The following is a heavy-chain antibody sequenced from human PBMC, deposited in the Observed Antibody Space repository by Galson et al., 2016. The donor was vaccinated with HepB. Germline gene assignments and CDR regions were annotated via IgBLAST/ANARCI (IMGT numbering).Heavy chain of an antibody. J-gene: IGHJ4*02. CDR2: MNSDGSTT. CDR1: GFTFSSYW. CDR3: ARGVADNYFDTSGHYCDF. D-gene: IGHD3-22*01. Sequence: SLRLSCAASGFTFSSYWMHWVRQAPGKGLVWVSRMNSDGSTTNYADSVEGRFTISRDNAKNTLYLQMSSLRAEDTAVYFCARGVADNYFDTSGHYCDFWGQGNLVIVSS. V-gene: IGHV3-74*01.